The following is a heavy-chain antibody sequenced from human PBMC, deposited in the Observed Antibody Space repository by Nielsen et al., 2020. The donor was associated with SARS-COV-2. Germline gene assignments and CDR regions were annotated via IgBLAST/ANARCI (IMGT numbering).Heavy chain of an antibody. CDR1: GYTFTSYG. D-gene: IGHD3-22*01. J-gene: IGHJ5*02. CDR3: ARGSDSSGYYGWFDP. CDR2: ISAYNGNT. Sequence: VSVKVSCKASGYTFTSYGISWVRQAPGQGLEWMGWISAYNGNTNYAQKLQGRVTMTTDTSTSTAYMELRSLRSDDTAVYYCARGSDSSGYYGWFDPWGQGTLVTVSS. V-gene: IGHV1-18*01.